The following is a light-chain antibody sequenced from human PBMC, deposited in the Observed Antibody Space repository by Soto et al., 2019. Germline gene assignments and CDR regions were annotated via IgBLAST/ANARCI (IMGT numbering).Light chain of an antibody. CDR2: DAS. J-gene: IGKJ1*01. Sequence: DIQMTQSPSTLSASVGDRVTISCRASQGIGNALGWYQQKPGEAPKLLIYDASALPRGVPSRFSGSGSGTKFTLTIASLQPDDFATYYCQQYETFSGTFGPGTKVDNK. CDR3: QQYETFSGT. CDR1: QGIGNA. V-gene: IGKV1-5*01.